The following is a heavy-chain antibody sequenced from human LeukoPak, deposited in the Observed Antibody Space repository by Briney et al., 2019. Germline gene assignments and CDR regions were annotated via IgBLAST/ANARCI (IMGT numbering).Heavy chain of an antibody. CDR1: GGSISSYY. CDR3: ASTLYSGSYYLTQLDY. Sequence: PSETLSLTCTVSGGSISSYYWSWIRQPPGKGLEWIGYIYYSGSTNYNPYLKSRVTISVDTSKKQFSLKLSSVTAADTAVYYCASTLYSGSYYLTQLDYWGQGTMVTVSS. J-gene: IGHJ4*02. V-gene: IGHV4-59*01. D-gene: IGHD1-26*01. CDR2: IYYSGST.